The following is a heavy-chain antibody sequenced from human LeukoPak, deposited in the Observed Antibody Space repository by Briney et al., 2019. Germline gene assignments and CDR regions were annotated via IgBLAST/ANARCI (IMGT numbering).Heavy chain of an antibody. CDR3: AGHLRWFDY. V-gene: IGHV4-34*01. J-gene: IGHJ4*02. CDR2: INHSGST. D-gene: IGHD4-23*01. CDR1: GGSFSGYY. Sequence: SETLSLTCAVYGGSFSGYYWSWIRQPPGKGLEWIGEINHSGSTNYNPSLKSRVTISADTSKNQFSLKLSSVTAADTAVYYCAGHLRWFDYWGQGTLVTVSS.